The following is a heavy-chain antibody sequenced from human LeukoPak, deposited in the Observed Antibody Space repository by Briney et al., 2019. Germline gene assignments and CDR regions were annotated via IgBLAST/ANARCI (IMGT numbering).Heavy chain of an antibody. CDR2: ISANSGNT. D-gene: IGHD5-12*01. Sequence: ASVKVSCKASGYTFTSYGISWVRQAPGQGLEWMGWISANSGNTEYAQKFQGRVTMTTDTSTTTAYMELRSLRSDDTAVYYCARGGGYDSLDPWGQGTLVTVSS. V-gene: IGHV1-18*01. CDR1: GYTFTSYG. J-gene: IGHJ5*02. CDR3: ARGGGYDSLDP.